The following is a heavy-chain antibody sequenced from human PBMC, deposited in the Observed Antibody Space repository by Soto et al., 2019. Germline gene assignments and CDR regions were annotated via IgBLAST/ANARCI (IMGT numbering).Heavy chain of an antibody. CDR3: ARVDGGYGRRSLLS. CDR2: IYYSGST. Sequence: QVQLQESGPGLVKPSQTLSLTCTVSGGSISSGGYYWSWIRQHPGKGLEWIGYIYYSGSTYYNASLESRVTISVDTSKNQFSLKLSSVTAADTAVYYCARVDGGYGRRSLLSWGQGTLVTVSS. D-gene: IGHD4-17*01. J-gene: IGHJ4*02. V-gene: IGHV4-31*03. CDR1: GGSISSGGYY.